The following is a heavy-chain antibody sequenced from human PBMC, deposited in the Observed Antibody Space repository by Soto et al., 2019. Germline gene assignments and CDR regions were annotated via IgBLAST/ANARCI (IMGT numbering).Heavy chain of an antibody. V-gene: IGHV1-18*04. CDR1: GYTFTSYG. J-gene: IGHJ4*02. CDR3: ARDAPRWDYYDSSGYYSPVDY. CDR2: ISAYNGNT. Sequence: ASVKVSCKAAGYTFTSYGISWVRQAPGQGLEWMGWISAYNGNTNYAQKLQGRVTMTTDTSTSTAYMELRSLRSDDTAVYYCARDAPRWDYYDSSGYYSPVDYWGQGTLVTVSS. D-gene: IGHD3-22*01.